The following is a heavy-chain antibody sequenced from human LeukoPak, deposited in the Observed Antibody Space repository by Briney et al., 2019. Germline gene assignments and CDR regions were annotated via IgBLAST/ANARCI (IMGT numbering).Heavy chain of an antibody. D-gene: IGHD3-10*01. CDR3: TRVPRELSGK. V-gene: IGHV1-8*01. CDR2: MKPDSGNT. CDR1: GYTFISYD. J-gene: IGHJ4*02. Sequence: GASVKVSCKASGYTFISYDINWVRQATGQGLGWMGWMKPDSGNTGYAQKFQGRVTMTRNTSTNTAYMELSSLTSEDTAVYYCTRVPRELSGKWGQGTLVTVSS.